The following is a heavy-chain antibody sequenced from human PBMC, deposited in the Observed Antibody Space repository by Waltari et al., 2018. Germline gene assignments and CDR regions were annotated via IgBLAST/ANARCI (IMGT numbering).Heavy chain of an antibody. J-gene: IGHJ4*02. D-gene: IGHD3-22*01. Sequence: EVQLVESGGGLVQPGGSLKLSCAASGFTFSGSAMHWVRQASGKGLEWVCRSRSKANRAATAYAASVKGRFTISGDDSKNTAYLQMNSLKTEDTAVYYCTRRSSEDSSGYWASWGQGTLVTVSS. CDR2: SRSKANRAAT. CDR1: GFTFSGSA. V-gene: IGHV3-73*01. CDR3: TRRSSEDSSGYWAS.